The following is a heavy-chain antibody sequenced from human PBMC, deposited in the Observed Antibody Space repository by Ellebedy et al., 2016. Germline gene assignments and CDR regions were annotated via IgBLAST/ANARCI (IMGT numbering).Heavy chain of an antibody. CDR2: ISYDGSNK. Sequence: GGSLRLSXAVSGFTFSSYDMHWVRQAPGKGLEWVAVISYDGSNKYYADSVKGRFTISRDNSKNTLYLQMNSLRAEDTAVYYCARDHPTLWFGELNYGMDVWGQGTTVTVSS. D-gene: IGHD3-10*01. V-gene: IGHV3-30*03. J-gene: IGHJ6*02. CDR1: GFTFSSYD. CDR3: ARDHPTLWFGELNYGMDV.